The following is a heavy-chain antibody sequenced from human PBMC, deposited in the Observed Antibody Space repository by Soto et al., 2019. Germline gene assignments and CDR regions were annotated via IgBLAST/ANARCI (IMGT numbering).Heavy chain of an antibody. Sequence: PSETLSLTCSVSGGSINSCWWSWIRQPAGKGLEWIGRVYSSGTTDYNPSLNSRATMSVETSKNQFSLKLSSVTAADTAVYYCARDSGSYAYGAGYWGPGIQVTVSS. CDR3: ARDSGSYAYGAGY. D-gene: IGHD3-22*01. V-gene: IGHV4-4*07. J-gene: IGHJ4*02. CDR1: GGSINSCW. CDR2: VYSSGTT.